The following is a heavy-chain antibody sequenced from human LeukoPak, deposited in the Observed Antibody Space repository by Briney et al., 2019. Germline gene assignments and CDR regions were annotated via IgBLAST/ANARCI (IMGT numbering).Heavy chain of an antibody. CDR3: AREHMVRGVINR. D-gene: IGHD3-10*01. V-gene: IGHV4-4*07. CDR2: IYSSGST. J-gene: IGHJ4*02. CDR1: GGSFSGYY. Sequence: SETLSLTCAVYGGSFSGYYWSWIRQPAGKRLEWLGRIYSSGSTNYNPSLESRVTVSVDTSKNQFSLKLSSVTAADTAVYYCAREHMVRGVINRWGQGALVTVSS.